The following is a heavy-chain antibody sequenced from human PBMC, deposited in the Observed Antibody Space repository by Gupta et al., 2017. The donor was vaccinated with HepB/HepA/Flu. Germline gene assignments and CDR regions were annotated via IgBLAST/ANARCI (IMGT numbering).Heavy chain of an antibody. CDR2: INHSGST. V-gene: IGHV4-34*01. CDR3: ARGPYSSGPSSFDY. Sequence: GLEWIGEINHSGSTNYNPSLKSRVTISVDTSKNQFSLKLSSVTAADTAVYYCARGPYSSGPSSFDYWGQGTLVTVSS. J-gene: IGHJ4*02. D-gene: IGHD6-19*01.